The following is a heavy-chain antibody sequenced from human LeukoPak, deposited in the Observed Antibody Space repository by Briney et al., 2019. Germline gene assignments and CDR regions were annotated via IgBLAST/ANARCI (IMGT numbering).Heavy chain of an antibody. CDR2: IWYDGSNK. CDR3: ARDMSGGDAFDI. CDR1: GITFSSFG. V-gene: IGHV3-33*01. Sequence: GGSLRLSCAASGITFSSFGMHWGRQAPREGLGWGALIWYDGSNKYYADSVKVRFTISRDNSKNTLYLQMNSLRAEDTAVYYCARDMSGGDAFDIWGQGTMVTVSS. J-gene: IGHJ3*02. D-gene: IGHD3-10*02.